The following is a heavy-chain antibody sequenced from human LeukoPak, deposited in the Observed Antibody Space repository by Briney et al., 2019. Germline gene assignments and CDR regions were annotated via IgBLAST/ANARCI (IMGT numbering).Heavy chain of an antibody. J-gene: IGHJ4*02. Sequence: PGGSLRLSCAASGFTFSSYAMSWVRQAPGNGLEWVSGISGSGVSTYYADSVKGRFTISRDNSKNTLYLQLNSLRAEDTALYYCAKRGGVAIRLYYFDYCGQGTLVTVSS. CDR3: AKRGGVAIRLYYFDY. V-gene: IGHV3-23*01. CDR2: ISGSGVST. D-gene: IGHD3-3*01. CDR1: GFTFSSYA.